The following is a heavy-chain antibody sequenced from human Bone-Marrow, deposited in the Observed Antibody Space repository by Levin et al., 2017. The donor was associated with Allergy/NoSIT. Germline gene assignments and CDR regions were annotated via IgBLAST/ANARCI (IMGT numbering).Heavy chain of an antibody. V-gene: IGHV3-7*01. CDR2: IKQDGGEK. J-gene: IGHJ4*02. Sequence: GGSLRLSCAASGFTFNSYWMTWVRQAPGKGLEWVANIKQDGGEKYYVDSVKGRFTISRDNAKNSLYLQMNSLRAEDTAVYFCATAGSTYYYGSSIDYWGQGTLVTVSS. CDR1: GFTFNSYW. CDR3: ATAGSTYYYGSSIDY. D-gene: IGHD3-10*01.